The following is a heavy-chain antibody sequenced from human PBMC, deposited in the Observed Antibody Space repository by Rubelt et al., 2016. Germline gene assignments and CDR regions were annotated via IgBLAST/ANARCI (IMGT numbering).Heavy chain of an antibody. CDR3: VKGPSSWYPFFGS. J-gene: IGHJ4*02. V-gene: IGHV3-9*01. CDR1: GFIFGAYA. CDR2: ITWNSGSI. Sequence: SGQPGRSLRLSCTASGFIFGAYAMHWVRPSPGKGLEWVSGITWNSGSIDYADSVKGRFTISRDNAKNSLSLQMNSLRPEDTALYYCVKGPSSWYPFFGSWGQGTLVTVSS. D-gene: IGHD6-13*01.